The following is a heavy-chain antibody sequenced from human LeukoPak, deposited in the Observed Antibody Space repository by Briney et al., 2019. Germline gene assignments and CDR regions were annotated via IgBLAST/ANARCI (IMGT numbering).Heavy chain of an antibody. CDR2: ISSSSSYI. V-gene: IGHV3-21*01. J-gene: IGHJ3*02. D-gene: IGHD6-13*01. CDR3: AAAADDAFDI. CDR1: GFTFSSYS. Sequence: GGSLRLSCAASGFTFSSYSMNWVRQAPGKGLEWVSSISSSSSYIYYADSVKGRFTITRDNAKNSLYLQMNSLRAEDTAVYYCAAAADDAFDIWGQGTMVTVSS.